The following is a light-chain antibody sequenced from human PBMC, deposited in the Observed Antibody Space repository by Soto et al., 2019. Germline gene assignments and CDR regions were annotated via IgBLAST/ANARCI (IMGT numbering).Light chain of an antibody. CDR3: QQYNDNWT. V-gene: IGKV1-5*03. Sequence: DIQMTQSPSTLSASVGDRVTITCRASQSISSWLAWYQQKPGTAPKLLIYKASTLQTGVPSRFSGIGSGTEFTLTISSLQPDDFATYYCQQYNDNWTFGQGTKVEIK. CDR1: QSISSW. CDR2: KAS. J-gene: IGKJ1*01.